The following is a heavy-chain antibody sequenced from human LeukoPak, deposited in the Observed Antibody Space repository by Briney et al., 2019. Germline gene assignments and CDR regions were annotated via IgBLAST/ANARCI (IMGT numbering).Heavy chain of an antibody. CDR3: ARGVGIGYYGSGSYIGYYFDY. Sequence: SETLSLTCTVSGGSISSYYWSWIRQPAGKGLEWIGRIYTSASTNYNPSLKSRVTMSVDTSKNQFFLKLSSATAADTAVYYCARGVGIGYYGSGSYIGYYFDYWGQGTLVTVSS. V-gene: IGHV4-4*07. J-gene: IGHJ4*02. D-gene: IGHD3-10*01. CDR2: IYTSAST. CDR1: GGSISSYY.